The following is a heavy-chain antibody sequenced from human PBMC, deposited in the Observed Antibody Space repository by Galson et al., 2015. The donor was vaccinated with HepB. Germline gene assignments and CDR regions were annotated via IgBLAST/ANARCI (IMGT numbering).Heavy chain of an antibody. CDR1: GGSFSGYY. V-gene: IGHV4-34*01. D-gene: IGHD3-22*01. Sequence: ETLSLTCAVYGGSFSGYYWTWIRQTPGKGLEWVGEINHSATTNYNPSLKSRVTISVDTSNKQFSLKLTSVTAADTAVYYCARGGWEMPESSPLDYWGQGTLVTVSS. CDR2: INHSATT. J-gene: IGHJ4*01. CDR3: ARGGWEMPESSPLDY.